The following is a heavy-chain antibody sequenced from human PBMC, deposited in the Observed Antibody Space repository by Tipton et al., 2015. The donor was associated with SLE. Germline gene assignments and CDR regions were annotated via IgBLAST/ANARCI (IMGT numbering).Heavy chain of an antibody. D-gene: IGHD4-17*01. Sequence: QVQLVQSGAEVKKPGASVKVSCKASGYTFTSYYMHWVRQAPGQGLEWMGWITPYNGNTEYEQKVRGRVTVTTDTSADTAYLELRALRPDDTAVYFCGSWEGFGDHPVEHWGQGTLVTVSS. V-gene: IGHV1-18*04. J-gene: IGHJ1*01. CDR2: ITPYNGNT. CDR3: GSWEGFGDHPVEH. CDR1: GYTFTSYY.